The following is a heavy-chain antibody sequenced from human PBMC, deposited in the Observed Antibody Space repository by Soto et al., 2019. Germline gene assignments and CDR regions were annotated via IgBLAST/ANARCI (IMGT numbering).Heavy chain of an antibody. Sequence: SQMISLTSTVAGGSISSSGYYWGWIRQPPGKGLDWIGSIYYSGSTYYNPSLKSRVTISVDTSKNQFSLKLSSVTAADTAVYYCARVLFRSGYYTEYYYYYYMDVWGKGTTVTVSS. CDR1: GGSISSSGYY. D-gene: IGHD3-3*01. CDR3: ARVLFRSGYYTEYYYYYYMDV. J-gene: IGHJ6*03. CDR2: IYYSGST. V-gene: IGHV4-39*01.